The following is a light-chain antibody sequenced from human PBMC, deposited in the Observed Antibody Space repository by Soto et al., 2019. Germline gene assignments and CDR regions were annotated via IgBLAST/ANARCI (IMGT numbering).Light chain of an antibody. J-gene: IGLJ3*02. Sequence: QSVLTQPPSVSGAPGQRVTISCTGSSSNIGAGYDVHWYQRLPGTAPKLLIYGNSNRPSGVPDRFSGSKSGTSASLAITGLQAEDEADYYCQSYDSRLSGWVFGGGTQLTVL. CDR3: QSYDSRLSGWV. V-gene: IGLV1-40*01. CDR2: GNS. CDR1: SSNIGAGYD.